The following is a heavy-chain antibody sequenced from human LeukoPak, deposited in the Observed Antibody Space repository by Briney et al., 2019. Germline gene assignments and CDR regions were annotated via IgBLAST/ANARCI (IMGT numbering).Heavy chain of an antibody. V-gene: IGHV6-1*01. Sequence: SQTLSLTCAISGDSVSSNSATWNWIRQSPSRGLEWLGRTCYRSKWYNDYTVSVNSRITINPDTSKNQFSLHLNSVPPEDTAVYFCARGPIWSDAFDVWGQGTMVTVSS. J-gene: IGHJ3*01. CDR3: ARGPIWSDAFDV. CDR1: GDSVSSNSAT. D-gene: IGHD1-1*01. CDR2: TCYRSKWYN.